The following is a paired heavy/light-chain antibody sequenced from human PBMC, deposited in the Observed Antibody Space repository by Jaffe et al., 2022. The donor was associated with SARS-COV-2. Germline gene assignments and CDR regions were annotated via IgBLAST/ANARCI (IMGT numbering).Heavy chain of an antibody. J-gene: IGHJ4*02. Sequence: QVQLVQSGAEVKKPGASVKVSCKASGYTFIGDYIQWVRQAPGQGLEWMGWINPNSGGTNYAQKFQGRVTMTRDTSISTAYMELSRLSSDDTAVYYCARDKLVVWGQGTVVTVSP. CDR3: ARDKLVV. V-gene: IGHV1-2*02. CDR2: INPNSGGT. CDR1: GYTFIGDY. D-gene: IGHD2-21*01.
Light chain of an antibody. CDR1: QNIYTY. CDR2: AAS. Sequence: DIQMTQSPSSLSASVGDRVTITCRASQNIYTYLNWYQQIVGKAPKLLIFAASSLQSGVPSRFSGSGSGTDFTLTIGSLQPEDFATYYCQQSYSTSWTFGQGTKVEIK. J-gene: IGKJ1*01. CDR3: QQSYSTSWT. V-gene: IGKV1-39*01.